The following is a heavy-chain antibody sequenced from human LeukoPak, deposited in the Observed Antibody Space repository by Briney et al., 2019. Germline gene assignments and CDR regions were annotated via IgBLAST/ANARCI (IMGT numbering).Heavy chain of an antibody. J-gene: IGHJ3*02. Sequence: GGSLRLSCAASGFTFGTYWMHWVRQAPGKGLEWVANIKQDGRVKYYVDSVKGRFTISRDNAKNSLYLQMDSLRAEDTAVYYCARDSEHYDSGAYYDALDIWGQGTLVTVSP. CDR2: IKQDGRVK. D-gene: IGHD3-22*01. V-gene: IGHV3-7*01. CDR3: ARDSEHYDSGAYYDALDI. CDR1: GFTFGTYW.